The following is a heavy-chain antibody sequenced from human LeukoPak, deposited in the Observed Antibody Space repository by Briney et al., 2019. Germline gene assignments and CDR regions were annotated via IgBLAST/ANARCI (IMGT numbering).Heavy chain of an antibody. CDR2: IYSGGST. V-gene: IGHV3-66*01. CDR3: ARSYYYDSSGSDY. J-gene: IGHJ4*02. D-gene: IGHD3-22*01. CDR1: GFTFSSYS. Sequence: PGGSLRLSCAASGFTFSSYSMSWVRQAPGKGLEWVSVIYSGGSTYYADSVKGRFTISRDNSKNTLYLQMNSLRAEDTAVYYCARSYYYDSSGSDYWGQGTLVTVSS.